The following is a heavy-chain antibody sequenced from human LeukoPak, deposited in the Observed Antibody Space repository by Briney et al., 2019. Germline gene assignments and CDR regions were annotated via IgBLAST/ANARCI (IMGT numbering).Heavy chain of an antibody. CDR1: GYSISSGYY. CDR2: IYHSGST. CDR3: ARESLIAARRGYYYYMDV. V-gene: IGHV4-38-2*02. J-gene: IGHJ6*03. Sequence: SETLSLTCTVSGYSISSGYYWGWIRQPPGKGLEWIGSIYHSGSTYYTPSLKSRVTISVDTSKNQFSLKLSSVTAADTAVYYCARESLIAARRGYYYYMDVWGKGTTVTVSS. D-gene: IGHD6-6*01.